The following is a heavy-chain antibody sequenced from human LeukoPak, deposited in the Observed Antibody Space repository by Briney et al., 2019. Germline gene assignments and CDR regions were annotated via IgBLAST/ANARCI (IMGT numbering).Heavy chain of an antibody. Sequence: ASVKDSCKASGYTFTGYYMHRVRQAPGQGLEWMGWINPNSGGTNYAQKFQGRVTMTRDTSISTAYMELSRLRSDDTAVYYCARDSGYCSGGSCYDNVDYWGQGTLVSVSS. V-gene: IGHV1-2*02. CDR2: INPNSGGT. CDR3: ARDSGYCSGGSCYDNVDY. J-gene: IGHJ4*02. D-gene: IGHD2-15*01. CDR1: GYTFTGYY.